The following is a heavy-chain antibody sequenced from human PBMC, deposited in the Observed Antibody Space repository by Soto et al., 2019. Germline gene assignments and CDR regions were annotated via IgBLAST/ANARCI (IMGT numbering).Heavy chain of an antibody. V-gene: IGHV4-39*01. CDR1: GGSISSSSYY. D-gene: IGHD3-10*01. J-gene: IGHJ6*02. CDR2: IYYSGST. Sequence: QLQLQESGPGLVKPSETLSLTCTVSGGSISSSSYYWGWIRQPPGKGLEWIGSIYYSGSTYYNPSLKSRVTISVDTSKTQFSLKLSSVTAADTAVYYCAMGSGSYKDYYYGMDVWGQGTTVTVSS. CDR3: AMGSGSYKDYYYGMDV.